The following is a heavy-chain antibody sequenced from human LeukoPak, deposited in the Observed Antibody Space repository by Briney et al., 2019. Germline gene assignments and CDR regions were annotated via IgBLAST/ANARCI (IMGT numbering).Heavy chain of an antibody. D-gene: IGHD2-2*01. CDR1: GFTFSNYV. V-gene: IGHV3-23*01. J-gene: IGHJ4*02. CDR3: AKDSSGCSSANCYFHY. CDR2: ISGSGDST. Sequence: GGSLRLSCAASGFTFSNYVMSWVRQAPGKGLEWVLSISGSGDSTYYADSVKGRFTTSRDNSKNTLYLQMNSLRVKDTAVYFCAKDSSGCSSANCYFHYWGQGTLVTVSS.